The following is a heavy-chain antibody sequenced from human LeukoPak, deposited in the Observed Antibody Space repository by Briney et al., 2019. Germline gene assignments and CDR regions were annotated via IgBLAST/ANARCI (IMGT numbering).Heavy chain of an antibody. J-gene: IGHJ4*02. CDR2: IHYSGTT. CDR1: GCSISAYY. D-gene: IGHD6-6*01. Sequence: PSDTLSLTCTVSGCSISAYYWIWIRQPPGKGLEWIGYIHYSGTTNDYPSLKSLVTIALDSSKNQFFLKLNSVTAADTVVYYCASFGTSSSRFFDQWGQGTLVTVSS. V-gene: IGHV4-59*07. CDR3: ASFGTSSSRFFDQ.